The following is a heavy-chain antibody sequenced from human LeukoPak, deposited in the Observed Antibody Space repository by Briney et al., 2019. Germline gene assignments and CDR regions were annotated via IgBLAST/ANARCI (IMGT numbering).Heavy chain of an antibody. CDR1: GGSLSGYY. J-gene: IGHJ4*02. Sequence: SETLSLTCAVSGGSLSGYYWSWIRQPPGKGLEWIGDINHSGGTSYSPSLKSRVTISVDTSKNQFSLNLNSVTAADTAVYFCVRFSDSEPIDSWGQGTLVTVSS. CDR2: INHSGGT. D-gene: IGHD1-26*01. CDR3: VRFSDSEPIDS. V-gene: IGHV4-34*01.